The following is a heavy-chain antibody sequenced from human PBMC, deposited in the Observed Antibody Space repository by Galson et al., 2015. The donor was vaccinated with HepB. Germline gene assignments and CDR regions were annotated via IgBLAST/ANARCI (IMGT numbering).Heavy chain of an antibody. Sequence: SLRLSCLDSGGGFSGSALLWVRQASGEGLGCVRGIRTNANNYAIAYAASVKGRFIISRDDSKRTACLQMNSLKTEDTAVYYCTRRSPGSSGWYVDYWGQGTLVTVSS. CDR1: GGGFSGSA. V-gene: IGHV3-73*01. CDR2: IRTNANNYAI. D-gene: IGHD6-19*01. J-gene: IGHJ4*02. CDR3: TRRSPGSSGWYVDY.